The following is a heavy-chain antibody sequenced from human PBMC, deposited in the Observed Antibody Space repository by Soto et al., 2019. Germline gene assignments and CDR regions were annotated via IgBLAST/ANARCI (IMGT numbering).Heavy chain of an antibody. CDR2: IRNKANSYAT. V-gene: IGHV3-73*02. J-gene: IGHJ4*02. D-gene: IGHD2-21*02. CDR1: GFTFSDST. Sequence: EVQLVESGGGLVQPGGSLKLSCAASGFTFSDSTMHWVRQASGKGLEWVGRIRNKANSYATAYAASVKGRFTVSRDDSKHTAYLQMNGLKTEDTAVYYCTSSFVVVTAIAASWGQGTLVTVSA. CDR3: TSSFVVVTAIAAS.